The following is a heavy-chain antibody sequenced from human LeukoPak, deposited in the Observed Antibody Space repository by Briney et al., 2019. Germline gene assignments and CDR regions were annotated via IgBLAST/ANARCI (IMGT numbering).Heavy chain of an antibody. D-gene: IGHD5-18*01. V-gene: IGHV3-11*04. J-gene: IGHJ4*02. Sequence: GGSLRLSCAASGFTFSDYYMTWIRQAPGKGLEWISYISSSGDTIHYADSVKGRFTISRDNARNSLYLQMNSLRAEDTAMYYCVRDTVGYGAAFDYWGQGTLVTVSS. CDR2: ISSSGDTI. CDR1: GFTFSDYY. CDR3: VRDTVGYGAAFDY.